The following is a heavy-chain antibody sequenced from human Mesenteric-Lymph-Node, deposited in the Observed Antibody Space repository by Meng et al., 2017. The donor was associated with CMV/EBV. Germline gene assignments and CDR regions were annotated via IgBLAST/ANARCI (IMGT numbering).Heavy chain of an antibody. Sequence: GESLKISCAASGFTSSSYSMHWVRQAPGKGLEWVAVILHDGRNGYYADSVKGRYTISRDNSNDTLSLQMNSLRVKDTAVYYCARAYYYGSGCYSCDCYGMDVWGQGTTVTVSS. V-gene: IGHV3-30-3*01. J-gene: IGHJ6*02. D-gene: IGHD3-10*01. CDR3: ARAYYYGSGCYSCDCYGMDV. CDR2: ILHDGRNG. CDR1: GFTSSSYS.